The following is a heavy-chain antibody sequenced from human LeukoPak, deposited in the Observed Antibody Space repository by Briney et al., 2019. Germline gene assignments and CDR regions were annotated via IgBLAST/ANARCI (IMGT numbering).Heavy chain of an antibody. V-gene: IGHV4-34*01. CDR1: GGSFSGYY. D-gene: IGHD3-10*01. J-gene: IGHJ4*02. CDR3: ARVVWFGTRFDY. Sequence: SETLSLTCAVYGGSFSGYYWSWIRQPPGKGLEWIGEINHSGSTNYNPSLKSRVTISVDTSKNQFSLKLSSVTAADTAVYYSARVVWFGTRFDYWGQGTLVTVSS. CDR2: INHSGST.